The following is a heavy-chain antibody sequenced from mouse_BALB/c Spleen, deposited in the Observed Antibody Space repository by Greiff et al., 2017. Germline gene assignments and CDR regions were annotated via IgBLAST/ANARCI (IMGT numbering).Heavy chain of an antibody. CDR3: ARGYGDDMDY. J-gene: IGHJ4*01. CDR1: GFTFSSFG. Sequence: DVQLVESGGGLVQPGGSRKLSCAASGFTFSSFGMHWVRQAPEKGLEWVAYISSGSSTIYYADTVKGRFTISRDNPKNTLFLQMTSLRSEDTAMYYCARGYGDDMDYWGQGTSVTVSS. CDR2: ISSGSSTI. V-gene: IGHV5-17*02. D-gene: IGHD1-2*01.